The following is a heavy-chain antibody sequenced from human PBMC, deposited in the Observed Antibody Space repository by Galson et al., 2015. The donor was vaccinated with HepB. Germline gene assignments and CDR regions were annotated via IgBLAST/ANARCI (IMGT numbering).Heavy chain of an antibody. V-gene: IGHV7-4-1*02. Sequence: SVKVSCKASGYTFTSYAMNWVRQAPGQGLEWMGWINTNTGNPTYAQGFTGRFVFSLDTSVSTAYLQISSLKAEDTAVYYCARGPYSSSWYLTNWFDPWGQGTLVTVSS. CDR2: INTNTGNP. D-gene: IGHD6-13*01. J-gene: IGHJ5*02. CDR1: GYTFTSYA. CDR3: ARGPYSSSWYLTNWFDP.